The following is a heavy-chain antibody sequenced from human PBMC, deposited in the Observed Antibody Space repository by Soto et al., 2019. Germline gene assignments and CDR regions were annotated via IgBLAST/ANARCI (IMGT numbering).Heavy chain of an antibody. Sequence: SETLSLTCAVSGGSIISGGYSWSLIRQPPGKGLEWIGYIYHSGSTYYNPSLKSRVTISVDRSKNQFSLKLSSVTAADTAVYYCARGMTTVTTIDYWGQGTLLTVSS. CDR2: IYHSGST. D-gene: IGHD4-4*01. J-gene: IGHJ4*02. V-gene: IGHV4-30-2*01. CDR3: ARGMTTVTTIDY. CDR1: GGSIISGGYS.